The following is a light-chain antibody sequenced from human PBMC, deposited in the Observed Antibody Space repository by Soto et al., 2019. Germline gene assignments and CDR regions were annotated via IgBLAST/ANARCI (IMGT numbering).Light chain of an antibody. CDR1: QSVSSSF. CDR3: QEYGMSRT. Sequence: EIVLTQSPGTLSLSPGERATLSCRASQSVSSSFLAWYQQRPGQAPRLLIYAASNTAPGIPDRFSGSGSGTDFTLTIRRLEPEDFAVYYCQEYGMSRTFGPGTRWIS. J-gene: IGKJ1*01. CDR2: AAS. V-gene: IGKV3-20*01.